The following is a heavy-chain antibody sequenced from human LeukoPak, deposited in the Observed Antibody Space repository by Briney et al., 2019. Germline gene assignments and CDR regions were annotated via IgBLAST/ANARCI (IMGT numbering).Heavy chain of an antibody. J-gene: IGHJ4*02. D-gene: IGHD2-15*01. CDR1: GGSFSGYY. CDR2: INHSGST. V-gene: IGHV4-34*01. CDR3: ARQNCSGGSCLVGY. Sequence: SETLSLTCAVYGGSFSGYYWSWIRQPPGKGLEWIGEINHSGSTNYNPSLKSRVTISVDTSKNQFSLKLSSVTAADTAVYYCARQNCSGGSCLVGYWGQGTLVTVSS.